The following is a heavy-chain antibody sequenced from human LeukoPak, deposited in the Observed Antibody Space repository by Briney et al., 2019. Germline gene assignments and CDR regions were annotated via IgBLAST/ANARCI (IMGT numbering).Heavy chain of an antibody. V-gene: IGHV4-34*01. CDR1: GGSFSGYY. CDR3: ASTGQGSSGSSVDY. CDR2: INHSGST. Sequence: PSETLSLTCAIYGGSFSGYYWSWIRQPPGKGLEWIGEINHSGSTNCNPSLKSRVTISVDTSKNQFSLKLSSVTAADTAVYYCASTGQGSSGSSVDYWGQGTLVTVSS. D-gene: IGHD3-22*01. J-gene: IGHJ4*02.